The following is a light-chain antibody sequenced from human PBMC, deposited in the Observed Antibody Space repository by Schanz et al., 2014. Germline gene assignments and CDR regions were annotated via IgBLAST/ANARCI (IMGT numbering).Light chain of an antibody. CDR1: SSNIGRNP. J-gene: IGLJ1*01. Sequence: QSVLTQPPSASGTPGQRVTISCSGSSSNIGRNPVNWYQQLPGTAPKLLMYSNNQRPSGVPDRFSGSKSGTSASLAISGLQSEDEAEYYCAAWDDSLNGLYVFGTGTKLTVL. CDR3: AAWDDSLNGLYV. V-gene: IGLV1-44*01. CDR2: SNN.